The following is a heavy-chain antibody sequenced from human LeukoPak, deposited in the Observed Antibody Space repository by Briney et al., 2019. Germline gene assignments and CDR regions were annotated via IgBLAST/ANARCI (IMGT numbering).Heavy chain of an antibody. V-gene: IGHV4-39*07. CDR1: GGSISRSGYH. D-gene: IGHD3-22*01. CDR2: IYYSGST. CDR3: ASSYDNSGYYFGAFDI. J-gene: IGHJ3*02. Sequence: SETLSLTCTVSGGSISRSGYHWGWIRQPPGKGLEWIGIIYYSGSTLYNPSLKSRVTISLDTSKNQFSLKLNSVTAADTAVYYCASSYDNSGYYFGAFDIWGQGTMVTVSS.